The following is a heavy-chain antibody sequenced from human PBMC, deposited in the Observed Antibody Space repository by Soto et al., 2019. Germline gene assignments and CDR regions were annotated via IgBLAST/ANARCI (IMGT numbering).Heavy chain of an antibody. CDR3: ARWGPRHIVVVVAATNYYYGMDV. CDR2: IIPIFSTA. D-gene: IGHD2-15*01. Sequence: QVQLVQSGAEVKKPGSSVKVSCKASGGTFSSYAISWVRQAPGQGLEWMGGIIPIFSTANYAQKFQGRVTITADESTSTAYMELSSLRSEDTAVYYCARWGPRHIVVVVAATNYYYGMDVWGQGTTVTVSS. J-gene: IGHJ6*02. V-gene: IGHV1-69*01. CDR1: GGTFSSYA.